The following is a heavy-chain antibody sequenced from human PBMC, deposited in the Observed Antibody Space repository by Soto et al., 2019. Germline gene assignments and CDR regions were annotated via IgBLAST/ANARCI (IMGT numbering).Heavy chain of an antibody. Sequence: ASVKVSCKASGGTFSSYAISWVRQAPGQGLEWMGGIIPIFGTANYAQKFQGRVTITADESTSTAYMELSSLRSEDTAVYYCARGVHYYGSGSYYRSYYYYYGMDVWGQGTTVTVS. CDR1: GGTFSSYA. J-gene: IGHJ6*02. V-gene: IGHV1-69*13. CDR3: ARGVHYYGSGSYYRSYYYYYGMDV. D-gene: IGHD3-10*01. CDR2: IIPIFGTA.